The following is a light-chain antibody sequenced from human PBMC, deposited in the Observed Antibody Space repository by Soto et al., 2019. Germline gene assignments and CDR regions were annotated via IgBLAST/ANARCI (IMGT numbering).Light chain of an antibody. J-gene: IGKJ1*01. CDR2: GAS. CDR3: QKYCSSPGPWT. Sequence: EIVLTQSPGTLSLSPGERATLSCRASQSVSSSYLAWYQQKPGQAPRLLIYGASSRATGIPDRFSGSGSGTDFTLTISRLEPEDFAVYYCQKYCSSPGPWTFGQGTKVEIK. CDR1: QSVSSSY. V-gene: IGKV3-20*01.